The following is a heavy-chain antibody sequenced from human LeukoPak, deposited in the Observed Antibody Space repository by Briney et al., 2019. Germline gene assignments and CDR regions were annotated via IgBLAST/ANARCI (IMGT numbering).Heavy chain of an antibody. J-gene: IGHJ4*02. CDR3: ARELRFLEWYTNPYYFDY. CDR2: INPNSGGT. CDR1: GYTFTGYY. D-gene: IGHD3-3*01. V-gene: IGHV1-2*02. Sequence: AASVKVSCKASGYTFTGYYMHWVRQAPGQGLEWMGCINPNSGGTNYAQKFQGRVTMTRDTSISTAYMELSRLRSDDTAVYYCARELRFLEWYTNPYYFDYWGQGTLVTVSS.